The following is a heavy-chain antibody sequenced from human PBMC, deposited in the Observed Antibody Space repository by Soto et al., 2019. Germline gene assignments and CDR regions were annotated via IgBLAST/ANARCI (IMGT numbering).Heavy chain of an antibody. J-gene: IGHJ4*02. CDR2: INSDGSSP. CDR3: ASEYGSGFPVY. CDR1: GFTFSSYW. Sequence: EVQLVESGGGLVQPGGSLRLSCSASGFTFSSYWMHWVRQAPGKGLVWVSRINSDGSSPSYADSVKGRFTISRDNAKNSLYLQMISLRAEDTALYYCASEYGSGFPVYCGQGTLVTVSS. D-gene: IGHD3-10*01. V-gene: IGHV3-74*01.